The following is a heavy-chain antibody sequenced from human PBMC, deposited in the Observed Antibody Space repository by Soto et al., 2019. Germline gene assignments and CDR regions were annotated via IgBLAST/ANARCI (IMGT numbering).Heavy chain of an antibody. CDR3: ARDGYYYGSGSYPALGYGMDV. CDR2: IWYDGSNK. J-gene: IGHJ6*02. D-gene: IGHD3-10*01. V-gene: IGHV3-33*01. CDR1: GFTFSSYG. Sequence: GGSLRLSCAASGFTFSSYGMHWVRQAPGKGLEWVAVIWYDGSNKYYADSVKGRFTISRDNSKNTLYLQMNSLRAEDTAVYYCARDGYYYGSGSYPALGYGMDVWGQGTTVT.